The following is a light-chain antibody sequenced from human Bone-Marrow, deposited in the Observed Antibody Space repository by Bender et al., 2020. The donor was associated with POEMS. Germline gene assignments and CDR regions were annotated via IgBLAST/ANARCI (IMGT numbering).Light chain of an antibody. CDR3: AAWDDSLNGEV. J-gene: IGLJ3*02. V-gene: IGLV1-47*01. CDR1: SSNIGNNY. Sequence: QSVLTQPPSASGTPGQRVTISCSGSSSNIGNNYILWYQQLPGTAPKLLIYKNDQRPSGVPDRISGSKSGTSASLAITELRSEDEADYHCAAWDDSLNGEVFGGGTKLTVL. CDR2: KND.